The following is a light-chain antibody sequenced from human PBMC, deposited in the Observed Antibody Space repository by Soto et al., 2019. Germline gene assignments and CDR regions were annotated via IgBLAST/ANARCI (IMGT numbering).Light chain of an antibody. CDR1: QDINSW. CDR2: DAS. CDR3: QQYNSYHT. V-gene: IGKV1-5*01. Sequence: DIQMTQSPSSVSASVGDRVTITCRASQDINSWLTWYQQKPGKAPKFLIYDASSLESGVPSRFSGSGSGTEFTLTISSLQPDDFATYYCQQYNSYHTFGQGTKLEIK. J-gene: IGKJ2*01.